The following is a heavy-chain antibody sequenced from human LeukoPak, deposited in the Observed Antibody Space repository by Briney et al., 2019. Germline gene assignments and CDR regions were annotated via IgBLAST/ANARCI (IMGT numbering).Heavy chain of an antibody. D-gene: IGHD6-19*01. CDR1: GSPFTSYW. J-gene: IGHJ4*02. CDR3: ASAYSSGWYGPFGY. Sequence: GEPLQISCKGSGSPFTSYWIGWVRPVPGKGLEWMGIIYPGDSDTRYSPSFQGQVTISADKSISTAYLQWSSLKASDTAMYYCASAYSSGWYGPFGYWGQGTLVTVSS. CDR2: IYPGDSDT. V-gene: IGHV5-51*01.